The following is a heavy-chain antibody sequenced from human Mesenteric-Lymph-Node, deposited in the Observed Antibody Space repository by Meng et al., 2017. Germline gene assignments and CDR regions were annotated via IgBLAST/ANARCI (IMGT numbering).Heavy chain of an antibody. CDR1: GYTFTNYG. CDR3: ASGLHLDTNRYLDY. V-gene: IGHV1-18*01. J-gene: IGHJ4*02. D-gene: IGHD2-8*01. Sequence: VQLVQRGAEVKKPGASEKVSCKASGYTFTNYGITWVRQAPGQGLEWMGWISAYNGNTNYAQTLQGRLTMTTDTSTSTAYMELRSLRSDDTALYYCASGLHLDTNRYLDYWGQGTLVTVSS. CDR2: ISAYNGNT.